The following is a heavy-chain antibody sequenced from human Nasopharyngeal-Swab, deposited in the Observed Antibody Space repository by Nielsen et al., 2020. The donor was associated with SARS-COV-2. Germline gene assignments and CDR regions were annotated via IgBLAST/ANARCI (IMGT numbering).Heavy chain of an antibody. CDR1: GYTLTELS. Sequence: ASVKVSCKVSGYTLTELSMHWVRQAPGKGLEWMGGFDPEDGETIYAQKFQGRVTMTEDTSTGTAYMELSSLRSEDTAVYYCAPGPPTRLYCTNGVCYGGGWFDPWGQGTLVTVSS. CDR3: APGPPTRLYCTNGVCYGGGWFDP. D-gene: IGHD2-8*01. J-gene: IGHJ5*02. V-gene: IGHV1-24*01. CDR2: FDPEDGET.